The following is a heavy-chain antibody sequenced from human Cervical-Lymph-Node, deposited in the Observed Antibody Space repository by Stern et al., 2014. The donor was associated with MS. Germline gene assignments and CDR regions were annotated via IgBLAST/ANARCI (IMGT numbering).Heavy chain of an antibody. CDR2: IKSDGSST. D-gene: IGHD3-22*01. J-gene: IGHJ4*02. CDR3: TTNTYYYDSSGYHLFDY. V-gene: IGHV3-74*02. CDR1: GFTFSRYW. Sequence: VQLVESGGGIVQPGGSLRLSCAASGFTFSRYWMHWVRQAPGKGLVWVSLIKSDGSSTTYADSVKGRFTISRDNAKNTLYLQMNSLRAEDTAIYYCTTNTYYYDSSGYHLFDYWGQGTVVTVSS.